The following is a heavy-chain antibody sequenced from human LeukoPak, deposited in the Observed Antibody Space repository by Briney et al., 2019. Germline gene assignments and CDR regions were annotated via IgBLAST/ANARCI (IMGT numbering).Heavy chain of an antibody. V-gene: IGHV3-30*03. Sequence: GGSLRLSCTVSGFTFRKFGMHWVRQAPGKGLEWVAAILSDGTKKYYADAVKGRFTISRDNSKNTMDLQMNSLRADDTALYYCARDNPMAELRVDVISYGLDVWGQGSTVIVSS. CDR1: GFTFRKFG. CDR2: ILSDGTKK. CDR3: ARDNPMAELRVDVISYGLDV. D-gene: IGHD1-7*01. J-gene: IGHJ6*02.